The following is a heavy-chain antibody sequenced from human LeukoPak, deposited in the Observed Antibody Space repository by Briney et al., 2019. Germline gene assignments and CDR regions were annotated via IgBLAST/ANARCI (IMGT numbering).Heavy chain of an antibody. CDR3: ARDLIGLPGQN. CDR1: GGSFSGYY. Sequence: SETLSLTCAVYGGSFSGYYWSWICQPPGKGLEWIGEINHSGTTNYNPSLKSRVTMSVDTSKNQFSLKLSSVTAADTAVYYCARDLIGLPGQNWGQGTLVTVSS. V-gene: IGHV4-34*01. D-gene: IGHD3-16*02. CDR2: INHSGTT. J-gene: IGHJ4*02.